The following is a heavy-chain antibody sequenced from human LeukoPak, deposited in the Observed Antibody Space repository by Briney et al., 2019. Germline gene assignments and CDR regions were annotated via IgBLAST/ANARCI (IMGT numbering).Heavy chain of an antibody. CDR2: IKEDGTEK. D-gene: IGHD3-10*01. CDR3: ARSPAGDAWPPAYYMDV. CDR1: EFIFSTYW. Sequence: GGSLRLSRAASEFIFSTYWMSWVRQAPGKGLEWVANIKEDGTEKYYVGSVKGRFTISRDNAKKSLYLQMNSLRDDDTAVYFCARSPAGDAWPPAYYMDVWGKGTTVTVSS. J-gene: IGHJ6*03. V-gene: IGHV3-7*01.